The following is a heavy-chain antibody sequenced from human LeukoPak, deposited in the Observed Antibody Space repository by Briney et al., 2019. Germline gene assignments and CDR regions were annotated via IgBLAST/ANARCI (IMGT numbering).Heavy chain of an antibody. CDR2: MNPNSGNT. CDR1: GYTFTSYD. V-gene: IGHV1-8*01. J-gene: IGHJ4*02. CDR3: ARWGYCSGGSCAGLDY. D-gene: IGHD2-15*01. Sequence: GASVKVSCKASGYTFTSYDINWVRQATGQGLEWMGWMNPNSGNTGYAQKFQGRVTMTRNTSISTAYMELSSLRSEDTAVYYCARWGYCSGGSCAGLDYWGQGTLVTVSS.